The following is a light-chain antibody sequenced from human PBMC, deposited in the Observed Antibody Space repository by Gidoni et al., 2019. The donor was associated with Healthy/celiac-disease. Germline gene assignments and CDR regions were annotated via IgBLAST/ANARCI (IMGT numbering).Light chain of an antibody. CDR2: GAS. V-gene: IGKV3-20*01. J-gene: IGKJ4*01. CDR3: QQYGSSPLT. Sequence: DIMLTQSPGTLSLSPGERATLSCGASPSVSSSYLAWYQQKPGQAPRLPIYGASRRATGIPDRFSGSGSGTDFTLTISRLEPEDFAVYYCQQYGSSPLTFGRGTKVEIK. CDR1: PSVSSSY.